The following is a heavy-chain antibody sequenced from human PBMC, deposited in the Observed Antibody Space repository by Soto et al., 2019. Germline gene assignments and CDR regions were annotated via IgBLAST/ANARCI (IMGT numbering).Heavy chain of an antibody. CDR1: GGSXSGYY. J-gene: IGHJ4*02. D-gene: IGHD3-10*01. V-gene: IGHV4-34*01. Sequence: SETLSLTCAVYGGSXSGYYWSWIRQPPGKGLEWIGEINHSGSTNYNPSLKSRVTISVDTSKNQFSLKLSSVTAADTAVYYCARCITMVRGVRYFDYWGQGTLVTVSS. CDR2: INHSGST. CDR3: ARCITMVRGVRYFDY.